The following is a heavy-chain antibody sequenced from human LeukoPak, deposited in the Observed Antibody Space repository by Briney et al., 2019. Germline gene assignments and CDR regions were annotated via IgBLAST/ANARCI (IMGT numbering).Heavy chain of an antibody. CDR1: GGTFSSYA. J-gene: IGHJ6*03. CDR3: ARAHRPAPNYYYYYYMDV. V-gene: IGHV1-69*05. Sequence: GASVKVSRKASGGTFSSYAISWVRQAPGQGLEWMGGIIPIFGTANYAQKFQGRVTITTDEPTSTAYMELSSLRSEDTAVYYCARAHRPAPNYYYYYYMDVWGKGTTVTVSS. CDR2: IIPIFGTA. D-gene: IGHD1-14*01.